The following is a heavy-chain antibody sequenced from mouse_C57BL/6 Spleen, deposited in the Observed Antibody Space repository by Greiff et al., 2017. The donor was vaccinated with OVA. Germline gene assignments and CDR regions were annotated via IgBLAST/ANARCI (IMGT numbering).Heavy chain of an antibody. D-gene: IGHD1-1*01. CDR1: GFTFSSYG. CDR3: ARQRDYGSSWGDY. Sequence: EVKLMESGGDLVKPGGSLKLSCAASGFTFSSYGMSWVCQTPDTRLAWVATISSGGSYTYYPASVTGRFTISRDNAKNTLYLQMSSLQSEDTAMYYCARQRDYGSSWGDYWGQGTTLTVSS. V-gene: IGHV5-6*01. CDR2: ISSGGSYT. J-gene: IGHJ2*01.